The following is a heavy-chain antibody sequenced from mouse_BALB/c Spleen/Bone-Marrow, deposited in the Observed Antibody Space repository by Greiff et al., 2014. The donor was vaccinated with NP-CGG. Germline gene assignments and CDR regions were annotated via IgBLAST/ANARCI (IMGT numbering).Heavy chain of an antibody. V-gene: IGHV1-54*01. J-gene: IGHJ4*01. D-gene: IGHD2-4*01. CDR2: INSGSGGT. CDR3: ARAITDAMDY. Sequence: QVQLQQSGAELVRPGTSVKVSCKGSGYAFTNYLIEWVKQRPGQGLEWIGVINSGSGGTKYNEKFKGKATLTADKSSSTAYMQLSSLTSEDSAVYFCARAITDAMDYWGQGTSVTVSS. CDR1: GYAFTNYL.